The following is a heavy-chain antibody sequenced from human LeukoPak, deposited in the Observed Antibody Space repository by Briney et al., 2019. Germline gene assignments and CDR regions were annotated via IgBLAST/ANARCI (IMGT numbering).Heavy chain of an antibody. Sequence: ASVKVSCKASGYTFTGYYMHWVRQAPGQGLEWMGWINPNSGGTNYAQKFQGRVTMTRDTSISTAYMELSRLRSDDTAVYYCARERGGHIVVVTATNPWFDPWGQGTLVTVSS. CDR2: INPNSGGT. J-gene: IGHJ5*02. CDR3: ARERGGHIVVVTATNPWFDP. CDR1: GYTFTGYY. D-gene: IGHD2-21*02. V-gene: IGHV1-2*02.